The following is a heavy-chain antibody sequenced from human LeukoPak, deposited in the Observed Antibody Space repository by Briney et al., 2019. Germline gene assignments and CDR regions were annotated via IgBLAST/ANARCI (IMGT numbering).Heavy chain of an antibody. V-gene: IGHV4-34*01. J-gene: IGHJ4*02. D-gene: IGHD2-21*01. Sequence: SETLSLTCAVYGGSFSGNYWSWIRQPPGKGLEWIGEINHSGSTNYNPSLKSRVTISVDTSKNQFSLKLSSVTAADTAVYYCARYFGAYWGQGTLVTVSS. CDR3: ARYFGAY. CDR2: INHSGST. CDR1: GGSFSGNY.